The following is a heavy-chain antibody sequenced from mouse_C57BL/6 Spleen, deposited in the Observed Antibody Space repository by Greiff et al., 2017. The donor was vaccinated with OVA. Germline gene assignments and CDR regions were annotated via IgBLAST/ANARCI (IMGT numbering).Heavy chain of an antibody. V-gene: IGHV5-4*01. CDR2: ISDGGSYT. D-gene: IGHD1-1*01. CDR1: GFTFSSYA. J-gene: IGHJ2*01. Sequence: EVQGVESGGGLVKPGGSLKLSCAASGFTFSSYAMSWVRQTPEKRLEWVATISDGGSYTYYPDNVKGRFTISRDNAKNNLYLQMSHLKSEDTAMYYCGREYGSSYFDYWGQGTTLTVSS. CDR3: GREYGSSYFDY.